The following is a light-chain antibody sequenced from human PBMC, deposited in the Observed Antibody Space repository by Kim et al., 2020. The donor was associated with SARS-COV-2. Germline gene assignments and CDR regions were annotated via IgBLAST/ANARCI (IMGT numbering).Light chain of an antibody. CDR2: AAS. J-gene: IGKJ1*01. V-gene: IGKV1-27*01. Sequence: ASVGDRATITGRASQGISNYLAWYQQKPGNVPTLLFYAASALQSGVPSRFSGSGSGTDFTLTISSLQPEDVATYYCQKYDGAPWTFGHGNKVDI. CDR3: QKYDGAPWT. CDR1: QGISNY.